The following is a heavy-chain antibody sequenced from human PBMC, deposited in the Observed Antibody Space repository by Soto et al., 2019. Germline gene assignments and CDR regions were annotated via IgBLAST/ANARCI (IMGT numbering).Heavy chain of an antibody. D-gene: IGHD5-12*01. J-gene: IGHJ4*02. Sequence: ASVKVSCKASGGTFSSYAISWVRQAPGQGLEWMGGIIPIFGTANYAQKFQGRVTITADESTSTAYMELSSLRSEDTAVYYCAIVATIISLHTYFDCWGQGTLVTVSS. V-gene: IGHV1-69*13. CDR2: IIPIFGTA. CDR3: AIVATIISLHTYFDC. CDR1: GGTFSSYA.